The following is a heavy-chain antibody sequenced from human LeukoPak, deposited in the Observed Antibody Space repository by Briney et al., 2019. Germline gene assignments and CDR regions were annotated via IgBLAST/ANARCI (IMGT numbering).Heavy chain of an antibody. CDR1: GYTFTSYG. CDR3: ARDGSGDYVWGSYRYGDY. D-gene: IGHD3-16*02. V-gene: IGHV1-18*01. CDR2: ISAYNGNT. J-gene: IGHJ4*02. Sequence: ASVKASCKASGYTFTSYGISWVRQAPGQGLEWMGWISAYNGNTNYAQKLQGRVTMTTDTSTSTAYMELRSLRSDDTAVYYCARDGSGDYVWGSYRYGDYWGQGTLVTVSS.